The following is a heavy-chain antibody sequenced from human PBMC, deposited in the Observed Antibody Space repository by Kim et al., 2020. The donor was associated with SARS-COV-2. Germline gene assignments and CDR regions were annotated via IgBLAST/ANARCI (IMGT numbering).Heavy chain of an antibody. J-gene: IGHJ4*02. D-gene: IGHD6-19*01. CDR2: ISGSGGST. V-gene: IGHV3-23*01. CDR3: AKESRRSSGWYGLEIDY. Sequence: GGSLRLSCAASGFTFSSYAMSWVRQAPGKGLEWVSAISGSGGSTYYTDSVKGRFTISRDNSKNTLYLQMNSLRAEDTAVYYCAKESRRSSGWYGLEIDYWGQGTLVTVSS. CDR1: GFTFSSYA.